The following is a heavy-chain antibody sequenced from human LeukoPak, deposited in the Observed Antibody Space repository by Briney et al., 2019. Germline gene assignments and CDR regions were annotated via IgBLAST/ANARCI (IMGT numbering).Heavy chain of an antibody. CDR3: ARDPLVGAKGPDAFDI. CDR2: IYYSGST. J-gene: IGHJ3*02. D-gene: IGHD1-26*01. Sequence: SETLSLTCAVSGGSISSGGYYWSWIRQHPGKGLEWIGYIYYSGSTYYNPSLKSRVTISVDTSKNQFSLKLSSVTAADTAVYYCARDPLVGAKGPDAFDIWGQGTMITVSS. V-gene: IGHV4-31*11. CDR1: GGSISSGGYY.